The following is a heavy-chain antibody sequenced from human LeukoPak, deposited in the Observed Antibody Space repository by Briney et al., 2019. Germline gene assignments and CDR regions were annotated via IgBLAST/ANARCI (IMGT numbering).Heavy chain of an antibody. Sequence: SETLSLTCAVYGGSFSGYYWSWIRQPPGKGLEWIGEINHSGSTNYNPSLKSRVTISVDTSKNQFSLKLSSVTAADTAVYYCARGWYCSSTSCYKRSDAFDIWGQGTWSPSLQ. CDR2: INHSGST. V-gene: IGHV4-34*01. CDR1: GGSFSGYY. CDR3: ARGWYCSSTSCYKRSDAFDI. J-gene: IGHJ3*02. D-gene: IGHD2-2*02.